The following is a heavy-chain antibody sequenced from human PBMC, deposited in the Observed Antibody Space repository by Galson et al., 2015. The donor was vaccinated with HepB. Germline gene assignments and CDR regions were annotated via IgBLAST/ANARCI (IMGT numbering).Heavy chain of an antibody. CDR2: ISYDGSNK. D-gene: IGHD4-17*01. Sequence: SLRLSCAASGFTFSSYGMHWVRQAPGKGLEWVAVISYDGSNKYYADSVKGRFTISRDNSKNTLYLQMNSLRAEDTAVYYCAKTLLAVADYGPDAFDIWAKGQWSPSLQ. V-gene: IGHV3-30*18. J-gene: IGHJ3*02. CDR3: AKTLLAVADYGPDAFDI. CDR1: GFTFSSYG.